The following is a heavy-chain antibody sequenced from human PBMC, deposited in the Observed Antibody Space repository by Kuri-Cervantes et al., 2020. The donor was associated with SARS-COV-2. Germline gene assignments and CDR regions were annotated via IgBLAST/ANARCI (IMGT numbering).Heavy chain of an antibody. CDR1: GFTFSSYA. Sequence: GESLKISCAASGFTFSSYAMSWVRQAPGKGLEWVSAISGSGGSTYYADSVKGRFTISRDNSKNTLYLQMNSLRAEDTAVYYCARAGERYYDFWSGHLPNDAVDVWGRGTRGTVSS. V-gene: IGHV3-23*01. CDR2: ISGSGGST. J-gene: IGHJ3*01. D-gene: IGHD3-3*01. CDR3: ARAGERYYDFWSGHLPNDAVDV.